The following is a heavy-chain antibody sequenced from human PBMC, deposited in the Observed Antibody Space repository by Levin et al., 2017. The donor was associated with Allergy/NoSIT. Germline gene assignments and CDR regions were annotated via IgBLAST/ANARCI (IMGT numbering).Heavy chain of an antibody. D-gene: IGHD1-26*01. J-gene: IGHJ4*02. CDR1: GASVSSGTYF. CDR2: VYHSGTT. CDR3: ARTPDFRLSGTEPNYFDA. V-gene: IGHV4-39*01. Sequence: SETLSLTCNVSGASVSSGTYFWGWIRQPPGRGLEWVGSVYHSGTTYYNPTLMSRLSISVDTSKNQFSLTLSSMTAADAAVYYCARTPDFRLSGTEPNYFDAWGQGTLVTVSS.